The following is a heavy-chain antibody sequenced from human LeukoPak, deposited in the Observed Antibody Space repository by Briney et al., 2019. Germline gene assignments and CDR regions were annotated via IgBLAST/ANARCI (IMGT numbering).Heavy chain of an antibody. V-gene: IGHV1-69*02. CDR3: ARAEVAAPES. J-gene: IGHJ4*02. Sequence: SSVSVSDNSSEATFTSYTIIWWRQSPGQGVEWMGRIIPILGIANYAQKFQGRVTITADKSTSTAYMELSSLRSEDTAVYYCARAEVAAPESWGQGTLVTVSS. CDR2: IIPILGIA. D-gene: IGHD2-15*01. CDR1: EATFTSYT.